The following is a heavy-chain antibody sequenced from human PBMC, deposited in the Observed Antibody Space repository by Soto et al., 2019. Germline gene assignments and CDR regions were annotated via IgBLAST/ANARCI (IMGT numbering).Heavy chain of an antibody. V-gene: IGHV4-30-4*01. CDR2: IYYSGST. Sequence: NPSETLSLTCTVSGGSISSGDYYWSWIRQPPGKGLEWIGYIYYSGSTYYNLSLKSRVTISVDTSKNQFSLKLSSVTAADAAVYYCARVVYNPTYYDFWSGYPDNWFDPWGQGTLVTVSS. CDR3: ARVVYNPTYYDFWSGYPDNWFDP. J-gene: IGHJ5*02. CDR1: GGSISSGDYY. D-gene: IGHD3-3*01.